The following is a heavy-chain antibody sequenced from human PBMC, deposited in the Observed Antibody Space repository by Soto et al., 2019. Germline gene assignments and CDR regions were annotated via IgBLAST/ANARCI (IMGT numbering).Heavy chain of an antibody. CDR1: GGTFSTFG. CDR2: LIPFFGTA. D-gene: IGHD3-16*01. J-gene: IGHJ4*02. CDR3: ARTAPMDAGDKYYYDF. V-gene: IGHV1-69*01. Sequence: QVQLLQSGAEVKKTGSSVKVSCKTSGGTFSTFGISWVRQAPGQGLEWMGGLIPFFGTAEYSQKFEDRITITADESTNTVYMDLRSLTSEDTAIYYCARTAPMDAGDKYYYDFWGQGALVTVSS.